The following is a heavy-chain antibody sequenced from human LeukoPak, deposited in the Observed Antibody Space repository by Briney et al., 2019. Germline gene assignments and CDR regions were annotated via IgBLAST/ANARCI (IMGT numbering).Heavy chain of an antibody. J-gene: IGHJ4*02. CDR1: GFTFSDHY. V-gene: IGHV3-72*01. CDR2: TRNKANSYTT. D-gene: IGHD5-24*01. Sequence: GGSLRLSCAASGFTFSDHYMDWVRQAPGKGLEWVGRTRNKANSYTTEYAASVKGRFTISRDDSKNSLYLQMNSLKTEDTAVYYCARVVATEGYSLDSWGQGTLVTVSS. CDR3: ARVVATEGYSLDS.